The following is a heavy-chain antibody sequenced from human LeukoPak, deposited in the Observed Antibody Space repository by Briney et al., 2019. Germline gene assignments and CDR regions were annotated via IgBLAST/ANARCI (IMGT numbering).Heavy chain of an antibody. CDR2: ISSSSSTI. CDR3: AKDQRDFDY. CDR1: GFTFSSYS. D-gene: IGHD5-24*01. V-gene: IGHV3-48*01. Sequence: SRGSLRLSCAASGFTFSSYSMNWVRQAPGKGLEWVSYISSSSSTIYYADSVKGRFTISRDNAKNSLYLQMNSLRAEDTAVYYCAKDQRDFDYWGQGTLVTVSS. J-gene: IGHJ4*02.